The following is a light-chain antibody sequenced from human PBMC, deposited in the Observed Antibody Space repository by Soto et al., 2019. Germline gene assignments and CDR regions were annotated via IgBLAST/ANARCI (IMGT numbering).Light chain of an antibody. Sequence: QSALTQPRSVSGSPGQSVTISCTGTSSDVGVYNYVSWYQQYPGKAPKIMIYDVSKRPSGVPDRFSGSKSDNTASLTISGLQAEDEADYYCCSYEGSYIFVFGIGTKVTVL. CDR2: DVS. V-gene: IGLV2-11*01. J-gene: IGLJ1*01. CDR1: SSDVGVYNY. CDR3: CSYEGSYIFV.